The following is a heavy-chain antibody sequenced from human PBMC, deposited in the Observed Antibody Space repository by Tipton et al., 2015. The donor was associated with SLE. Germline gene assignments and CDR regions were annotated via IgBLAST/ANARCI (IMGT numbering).Heavy chain of an antibody. D-gene: IGHD6-13*01. J-gene: IGHJ4*02. CDR2: IHYSEGI. CDR3: ARHGPPIAATGLDY. CDR1: GGSVSSTNSY. V-gene: IGHV4-39*01. Sequence: TLSLTCTVSGGSVSSTNSYWGWIRQPPGKGLEWIGSIHYSEGIYYSPSLKSRVTTSVDTSKNQFSLRLSSVTAADTAVYYCARHGPPIAATGLDYWGQGTLVTVSS.